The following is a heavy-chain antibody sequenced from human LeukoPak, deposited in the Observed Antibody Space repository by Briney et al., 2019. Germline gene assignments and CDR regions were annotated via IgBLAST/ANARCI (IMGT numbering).Heavy chain of an antibody. CDR3: ARDQHGDYDDY. CDR1: GYTFTSYG. CDR2: ISAYNGNT. Sequence: GASVKVSCKASGYTFTSYGISWVRQAPGQGLEWMGWISAYNGNTNYAQKLQGRVTMTTDTSTSTDYMELRSLRSDDTAVYYCARDQHGDYDDYWGQGTLVTVSS. J-gene: IGHJ4*02. V-gene: IGHV1-18*01. D-gene: IGHD4-17*01.